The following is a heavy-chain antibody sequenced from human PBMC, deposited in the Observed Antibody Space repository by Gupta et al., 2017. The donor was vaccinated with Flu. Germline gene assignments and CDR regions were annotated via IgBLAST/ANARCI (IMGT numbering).Heavy chain of an antibody. Sequence: EVLLVESGGGLVQPGGSLRLSCSASGFDFNIYEMSWVRQAPGRGLEWIAFISSSAVTYYTDPVRGRFTISGDNANNLLYLQMSSLRGEDTAVYYCARGHWDNWGQGTLVTVSS. CDR1: GFDFNIYE. CDR3: ARGHWDN. CDR2: ISSSAVT. V-gene: IGHV3-48*03. J-gene: IGHJ4*02. D-gene: IGHD1-1*01.